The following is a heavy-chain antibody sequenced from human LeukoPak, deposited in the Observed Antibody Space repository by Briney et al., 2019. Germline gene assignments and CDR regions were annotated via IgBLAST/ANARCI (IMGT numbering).Heavy chain of an antibody. CDR1: GYTLTGHH. CDR3: ARVDYCTKGVCINFDL. D-gene: IGHD2-8*01. CDR2: INPNSGGT. Sequence: ASVKVSCKASGYTLTGHHIHWIRQATGQGLEWMGWINPNSGGTKYAQKFQGRLTVTRDTSTSTAYMELSGLRADDAAAYYCARVDYCTKGVCINFDLWGQGNLVTVSS. V-gene: IGHV1-2*02. J-gene: IGHJ4*02.